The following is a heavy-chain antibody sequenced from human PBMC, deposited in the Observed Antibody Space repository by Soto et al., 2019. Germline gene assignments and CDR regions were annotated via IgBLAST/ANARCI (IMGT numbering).Heavy chain of an antibody. CDR2: ISYDGSNK. V-gene: IGHV3-30*18. J-gene: IGHJ4*02. CDR1: GFTFSSYA. Sequence: GGSLRLSCAASGFTFSSYAMHWVRQAPGKGLEWVAVISYDGSNKFYADSVKGRFTISRDSSKNTLYLQLNNLRVEDTAVYFCEKDEEVSSAVYYFDYWGQGTPVPVSS. D-gene: IGHD6-6*01. CDR3: EKDEEVSSAVYYFDY.